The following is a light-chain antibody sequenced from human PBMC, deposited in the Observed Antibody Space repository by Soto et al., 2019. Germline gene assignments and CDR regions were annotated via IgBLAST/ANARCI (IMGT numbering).Light chain of an antibody. V-gene: IGKV1-5*01. CDR3: QQYKDYVWT. CDR2: DVS. CDR1: QDISHY. J-gene: IGKJ1*01. Sequence: DIQVTQSPSSVSASVGDRVTITCRASQDISHYLAWYQQKPGKAPKLLISDVSSLERGVPSRFSGSGSATEFTLTISGLQSDDFATYYCQQYKDYVWTFGQGTKV.